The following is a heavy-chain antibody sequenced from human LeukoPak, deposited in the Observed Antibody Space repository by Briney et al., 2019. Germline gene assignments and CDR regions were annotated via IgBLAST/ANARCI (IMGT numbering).Heavy chain of an antibody. CDR3: ALNYYDSSGFNDY. D-gene: IGHD3-22*01. CDR2: IWYDGSNK. Sequence: GGSLRLSCAASGFTFSSYGMHWVRQAPGKGLEWVAVIWYDGSNKYYADSVKGRFTISRDNSKNTLYLQMNSLRAEDTAVYYCALNYYDSSGFNDYWGQGTLVTVSS. CDR1: GFTFSSYG. V-gene: IGHV3-33*01. J-gene: IGHJ4*02.